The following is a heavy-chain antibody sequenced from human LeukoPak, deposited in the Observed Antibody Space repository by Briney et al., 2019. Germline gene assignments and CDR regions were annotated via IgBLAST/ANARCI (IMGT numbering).Heavy chain of an antibody. CDR3: ARSRALVEQNVYDYAGGYYYYYYMDV. CDR2: INHSGST. CDR1: GGSFSGYY. D-gene: IGHD3-16*01. Sequence: SETLSLTCAVYGGSFSGYYWSWIRQPPRKGLEWIGEINHSGSTNYNPSLKSRVTISVDTSKNQFSLKLSSVTAADTAVYYCARSRALVEQNVYDYAGGYYYYYYMDVWGKGTTVTVSS. J-gene: IGHJ6*03. V-gene: IGHV4-34*01.